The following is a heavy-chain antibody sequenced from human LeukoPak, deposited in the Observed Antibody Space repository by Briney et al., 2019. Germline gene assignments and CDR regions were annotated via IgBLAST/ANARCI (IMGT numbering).Heavy chain of an antibody. D-gene: IGHD4-23*01. J-gene: IGHJ4*02. CDR3: ARRAGGYSHPYDY. CDR2: IYKSAIT. CDR1: GFTVSSNY. Sequence: GGSLRLSCAASGFTVSSNYMTWVRQAPGKGLEWVSVIYKSAITYYADSVKGRFTISRDNSKNTLYLQMNSLRAEDTAVYYCARRAGGYSHPYDYWGQGTLVTVSS. V-gene: IGHV3-53*01.